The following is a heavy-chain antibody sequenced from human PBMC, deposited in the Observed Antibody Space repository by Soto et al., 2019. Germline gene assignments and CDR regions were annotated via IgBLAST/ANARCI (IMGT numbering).Heavy chain of an antibody. V-gene: IGHV3-48*02. CDR2: ISSSGSTI. CDR1: GFTFSNYG. CDR3: ARGGAARPDY. J-gene: IGHJ4*02. D-gene: IGHD6-6*01. Sequence: EVQLVESGGGLVQRGGSLRLSCAVSGFTFSNYGLNWVRQAPGKGLAWVSYISSSGSTIQYAESVKGRFTISRDNAKNSLYLQMNSLRDEDTAVYYCARGGAARPDYWGQGTLVTVSS.